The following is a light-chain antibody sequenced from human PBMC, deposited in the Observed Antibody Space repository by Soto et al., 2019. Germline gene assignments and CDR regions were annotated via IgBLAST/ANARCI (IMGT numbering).Light chain of an antibody. CDR2: KAS. J-gene: IGKJ1*01. V-gene: IGKV1-5*03. CDR3: QQYNSYRRT. CDR1: QSISSW. Sequence: DIQMTQSPSTLSASVGDRVTITCRASQSISSWLAWYQQKPGKAPKLLIYKASSLESGVPSRFSGSGSGTEFTLTISSLQPDDFAADYCQQYNSYRRTFGQGTNVEIK.